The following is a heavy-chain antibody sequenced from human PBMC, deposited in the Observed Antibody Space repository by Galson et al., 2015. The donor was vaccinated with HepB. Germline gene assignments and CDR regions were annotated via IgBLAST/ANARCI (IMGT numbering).Heavy chain of an antibody. Sequence: SVKASCKASGYTFTINGISWVRQAPGKGLEWMGWISANSGDTKYAQKLQGRVTMTRDTSTSTAYLELRSLRSDDKAAYYCARDRDYRVDYWGQVTLVTVSS. V-gene: IGHV1-18*04. CDR1: GYTFTING. D-gene: IGHD4/OR15-4a*01. CDR2: ISANSGDT. J-gene: IGHJ4*02. CDR3: ARDRDYRVDY.